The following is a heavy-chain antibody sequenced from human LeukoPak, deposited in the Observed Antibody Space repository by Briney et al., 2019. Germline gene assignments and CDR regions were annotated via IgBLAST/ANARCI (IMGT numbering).Heavy chain of an antibody. CDR3: AKGYSSSWSLPFDY. D-gene: IGHD6-13*01. Sequence: GGSLRLSCAASGFSFDDYAMHWVRQAPGKGLEWVSGTSWNSGSIGYADSVKGRFTISKDNVKNSLYLHMNTPRAEDTAFYYCAKGYSSSWSLPFDYRGQGTLVTVSS. CDR1: GFSFDDYA. CDR2: TSWNSGSI. J-gene: IGHJ4*02. V-gene: IGHV3-9*01.